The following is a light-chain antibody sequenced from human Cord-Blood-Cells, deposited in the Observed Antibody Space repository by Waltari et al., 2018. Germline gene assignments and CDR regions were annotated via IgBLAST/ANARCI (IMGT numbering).Light chain of an antibody. CDR2: DCS. J-gene: IGLJ2*01. V-gene: IGLV2-14*03. CDR3: SSYTLSSTWG. CDR1: SGDVHGYHY. Sequence: QSALTQPASVSGSPGKSITISCTGTSGDVHGYHYLPWYQQHPGKAPELNFYDCSNRPSGVSKRLAGSKCGNTASLTSSGLQAEDDADYYCSSYTLSSTWGFGGGTKLTVL.